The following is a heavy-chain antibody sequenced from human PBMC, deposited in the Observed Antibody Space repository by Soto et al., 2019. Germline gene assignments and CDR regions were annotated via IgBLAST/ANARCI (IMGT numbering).Heavy chain of an antibody. Sequence: SETLSLTCAVYGGPYSSYYWSWIRQPPGKGLEWIGYVYYSGSTNYNPSLKSRVTISVDTSKNQFSLQLSSVNAADKAVYYCARDPISGDYAGYFDDCAQGTLVTVYS. D-gene: IGHD3-22*01. V-gene: IGHV4-59*01. J-gene: IGHJ4*02. CDR3: ARDPISGDYAGYFDD. CDR1: GGPYSSYY. CDR2: VYYSGST.